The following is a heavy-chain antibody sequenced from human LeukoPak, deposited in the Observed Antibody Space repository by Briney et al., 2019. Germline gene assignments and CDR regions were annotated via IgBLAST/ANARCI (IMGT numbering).Heavy chain of an antibody. CDR1: GFTFSSYG. CDR3: AGNFGVGPFDY. J-gene: IGHJ4*02. CDR2: IWYDGSNK. D-gene: IGHD3-3*01. V-gene: IGHV3-33*01. Sequence: GGSLRLSCAASGFTFSSYGMHWVRQAPGKGLEWVAVIWYDGSNKYYADSVKGRFTISRDNSKNTLYLQMNSLRAEDTAVYYCAGNFGVGPFDYWGQGTLVTVSS.